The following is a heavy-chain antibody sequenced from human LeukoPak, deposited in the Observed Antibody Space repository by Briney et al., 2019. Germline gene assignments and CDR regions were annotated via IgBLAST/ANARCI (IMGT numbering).Heavy chain of an antibody. V-gene: IGHV3-23*01. CDR3: AKDRVNSSPHNWFDP. D-gene: IGHD6-6*01. J-gene: IGHJ5*02. Sequence: GGSLRLSCSASGFTFSNYAMTWVRQAPGKGLEWVSSISASGSSTYYADSVRGRFTISRDNSKNTLYLQMNSLRAEDTAVYYCAKDRVNSSPHNWFDPWGQGTLVTVSS. CDR1: GFTFSNYA. CDR2: ISASGSST.